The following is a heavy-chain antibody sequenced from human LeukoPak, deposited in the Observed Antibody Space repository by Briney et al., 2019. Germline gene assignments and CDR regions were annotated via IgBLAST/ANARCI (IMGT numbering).Heavy chain of an antibody. Sequence: PGGSLRLSCAASGFPFSDYYMSWFRQAPGKGLEWVSYFSSSTSYTNYADSVKGRFIISRDNAKNSLYLQMNSLRAEDTAVYYCAGLEMATRGYYFDYWGQGTLVTVSS. D-gene: IGHD5-24*01. CDR2: FSSSTSYT. J-gene: IGHJ4*02. V-gene: IGHV3-11*06. CDR1: GFPFSDYY. CDR3: AGLEMATRGYYFDY.